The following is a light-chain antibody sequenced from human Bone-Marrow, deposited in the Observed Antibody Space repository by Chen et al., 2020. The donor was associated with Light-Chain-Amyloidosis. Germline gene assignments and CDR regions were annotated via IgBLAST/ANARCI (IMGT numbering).Light chain of an antibody. V-gene: IGLV2-11*01. CDR3: SSCAGTYTWV. J-gene: IGLJ3*02. CDR1: SSDVGAYTY. CDR2: DVN. Sequence: SALTQPRSVSGSLGRSVTISCTGTSSDVGAYTYVSWYQQLPGKAPKLIIYDVNKRPSGVPDGFAGSQSGSTASLAISRLQADDESDYFCSSCAGTYTWVFGGGTKLPVL.